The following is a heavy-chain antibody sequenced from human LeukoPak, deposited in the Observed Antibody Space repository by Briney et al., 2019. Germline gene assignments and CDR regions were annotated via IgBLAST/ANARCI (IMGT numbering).Heavy chain of an antibody. D-gene: IGHD6-19*01. CDR1: GGSISSSSYY. Sequence: SETLSLTCTVSGGSISSSSYYWGWIRQPPGKGLEWIESIYYSGGTYYNPSLKSRVTISVDTSKNQFSLKLSSVTAADTAVYYCATTSLGYSSGWYYFDYWGQGTLVTVSS. CDR3: ATTSLGYSSGWYYFDY. V-gene: IGHV4-39*01. J-gene: IGHJ4*02. CDR2: IYYSGGT.